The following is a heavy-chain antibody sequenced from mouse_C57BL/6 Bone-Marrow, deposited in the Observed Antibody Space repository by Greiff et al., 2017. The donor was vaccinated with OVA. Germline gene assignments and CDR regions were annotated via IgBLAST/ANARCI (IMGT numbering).Heavy chain of an antibody. Sequence: EVKLQESGPGLVKPSQSLSLTCSVTGYSITSGYFWNWMRQFPGNKLEWMGYISYDGSNNYNPSLKNRIAITRDTSKNQFFLKLNSVTTEDTATYYCARGGGVRRFAYWGQGTLLTVSA. D-gene: IGHD2-14*01. V-gene: IGHV3-6*01. CDR2: ISYDGSN. CDR3: ARGGGVRRFAY. J-gene: IGHJ3*01. CDR1: GYSITSGYF.